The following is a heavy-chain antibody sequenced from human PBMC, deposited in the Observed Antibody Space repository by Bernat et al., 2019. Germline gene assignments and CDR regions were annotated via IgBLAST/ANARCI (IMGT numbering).Heavy chain of an antibody. CDR2: IYYSGST. CDR3: ARVKRDCSGGSCYLSWFDP. D-gene: IGHD2-15*01. V-gene: IGHV4-61*01. J-gene: IGHJ5*02. CDR1: GGSVSSGSYY. Sequence: QVQLQESGPGLVKPSETLSLTCTVSGGSVSSGSYYWSWIRQPPGKGLEWIGYIYYSGSTNYNPSLKSRVTISVDTSKNQFTLKLSSVTAADTAVYYCARVKRDCSGGSCYLSWFDPWGQGTLVTVSS.